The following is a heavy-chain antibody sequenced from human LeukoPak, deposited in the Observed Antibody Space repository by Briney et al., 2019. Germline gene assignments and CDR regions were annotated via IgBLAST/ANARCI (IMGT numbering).Heavy chain of an antibody. CDR2: IKQDGSEK. V-gene: IGHV3-7*01. CDR1: GFTCSSYW. J-gene: IGHJ1*01. Sequence: GGSLRLSCAASGFTCSSYWMSWVRQAPGKGLEWVANIKQDGSEKYYVDSVKGRFTISRDNAKNSLYLQMNSLRAEDTAVYYCARDATSSSWYFEYFQHWGQGTLVTVSS. CDR3: ARDATSSSWYFEYFQH. D-gene: IGHD6-13*01.